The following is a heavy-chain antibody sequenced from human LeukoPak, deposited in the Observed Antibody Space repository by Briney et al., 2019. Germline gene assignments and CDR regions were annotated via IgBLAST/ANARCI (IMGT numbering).Heavy chain of an antibody. CDR3: ARDNKEQQLVQGAFDI. V-gene: IGHV1-46*01. CDR2: INPSGGST. CDR1: GYTFTSYY. Sequence: ASVKVSCKASGYTFTSYYMHWVRQAPGQGLEWMGLINPSGGSTSYAQKFQGRVTMTRDTSTSTAYMELSSLRSEDTAVYYCARDNKEQQLVQGAFDIWGQGTMVTVSS. J-gene: IGHJ3*02. D-gene: IGHD6-13*01.